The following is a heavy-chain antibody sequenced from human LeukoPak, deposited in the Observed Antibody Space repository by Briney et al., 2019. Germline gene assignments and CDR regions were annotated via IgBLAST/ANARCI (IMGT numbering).Heavy chain of an antibody. D-gene: IGHD6-13*01. CDR2: ISSSGSTI. Sequence: GGSLRLSCAASGFTFSSYEMNWVRRAPGKGLEWVSYISSSGSTIYYADSVKGRFTISRDNAKNSLYLQMNSLRAEDTAVYYCARVGVFSSSWLLYWGQGTLVTVSS. V-gene: IGHV3-48*03. CDR1: GFTFSSYE. CDR3: ARVGVFSSSWLLY. J-gene: IGHJ4*02.